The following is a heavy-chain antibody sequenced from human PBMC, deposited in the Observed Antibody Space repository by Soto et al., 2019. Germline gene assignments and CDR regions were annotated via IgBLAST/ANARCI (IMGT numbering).Heavy chain of an antibody. J-gene: IGHJ6*02. V-gene: IGHV3-48*03. CDR1: GFTFSSYE. D-gene: IGHD6-19*01. CDR2: ISSSGSTI. CDR3: ARDPPIAVAGTTPYYYGMDV. Sequence: PGGSLRLSCAASGFTFSSYEMNWVRQAPGKGLEWVSYISSSGSTIYYADSVKGRFTISRDNAKNSLYLQMKSLRAEDTAVYYCARDPPIAVAGTTPYYYGMDVWGQGTTVTVSS.